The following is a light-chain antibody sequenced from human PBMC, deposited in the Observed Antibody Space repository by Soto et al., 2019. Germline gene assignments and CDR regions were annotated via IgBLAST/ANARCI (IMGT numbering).Light chain of an antibody. J-gene: IGLJ1*01. Sequence: QSALTQPRSVSGSPGQSVTISCTGTSSDVGGYNYVSWYQQHPGKAPKLMIYDVSKRPSGVPDRFSGSKSGNTASLTISRLQAEDEADYYCCSYAGSYTYVFGTGTRSPS. CDR2: DVS. CDR1: SSDVGGYNY. V-gene: IGLV2-11*01. CDR3: CSYAGSYTYV.